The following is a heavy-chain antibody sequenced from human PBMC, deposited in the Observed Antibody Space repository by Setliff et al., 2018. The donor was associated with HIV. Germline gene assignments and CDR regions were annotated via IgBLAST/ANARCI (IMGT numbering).Heavy chain of an antibody. Sequence: SETLSLTCTVSGGSISSYYWSWIRQPPGKGLEWIGYIYTSGSTNYNPSLKSRVTISVDTSKNQFSLKLSSVTAADTAVYYCARQGGYDFWSGYYPYYYGMDVWGQGTTVTVS. V-gene: IGHV4-4*09. D-gene: IGHD3-3*01. CDR2: IYTSGST. J-gene: IGHJ6*02. CDR1: GGSISSYY. CDR3: ARQGGYDFWSGYYPYYYGMDV.